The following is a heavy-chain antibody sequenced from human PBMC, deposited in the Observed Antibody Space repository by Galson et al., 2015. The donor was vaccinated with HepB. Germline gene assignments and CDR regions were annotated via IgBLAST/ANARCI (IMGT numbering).Heavy chain of an antibody. D-gene: IGHD3/OR15-3a*01. V-gene: IGHV5-51*03. CDR1: GYSFSDYW. J-gene: IGHJ3*01. CDR2: IYPGDSHT. Sequence: QSGAEVKKPGESLKISCKGSGYSFSDYWIGWVRQMPGKGPEWMGIIYPGDSHTTYSPSFQGQVTISADKSISTAFLQWSSLKASDTAMYYCARRRDSANDDDFSGIGDFHLWGQGTMVIVSS. CDR3: ARRRDSANDDDFSGIGDFHL.